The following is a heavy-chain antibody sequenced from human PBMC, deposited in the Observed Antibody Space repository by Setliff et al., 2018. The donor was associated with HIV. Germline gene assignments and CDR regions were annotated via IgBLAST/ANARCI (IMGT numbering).Heavy chain of an antibody. CDR3: ATELGHY. V-gene: IGHV3-20*04. D-gene: IGHD3-10*01. Sequence: GGSLRLSCGASGFTFDVYGMSWVRQAPGKGLEWVSGSNWNGGSTGYVDSVKCRFTISRDNANNSLYLQMNSLRAEDTALYYCATELGHYWGQGTLVTVSS. CDR1: GFTFDVYG. CDR2: SNWNGGST. J-gene: IGHJ4*02.